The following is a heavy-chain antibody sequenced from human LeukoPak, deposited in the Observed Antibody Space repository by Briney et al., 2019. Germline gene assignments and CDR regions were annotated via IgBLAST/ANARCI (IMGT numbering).Heavy chain of an antibody. V-gene: IGHV1-18*01. J-gene: IGHJ5*02. CDR1: GYTFTSYG. Sequence: ASVKVSCKASGYTFTSYGISWVRQAPGQGLEWMGWISAYNGNTNYAQKLQGRVTMTTDTSTSTAYMELRSLRSDGTAVYYCARDYHGSGWYDWFDPWGQGTLVTVSS. CDR2: ISAYNGNT. CDR3: ARDYHGSGWYDWFDP. D-gene: IGHD6-19*01.